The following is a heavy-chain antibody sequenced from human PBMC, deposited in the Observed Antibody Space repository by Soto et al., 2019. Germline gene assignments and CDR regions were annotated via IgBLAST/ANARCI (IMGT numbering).Heavy chain of an antibody. CDR3: ARGRYGDH. V-gene: IGHV1-18*01. J-gene: IGHJ4*02. CDR2: ISAHNGNT. Sequence: QVHLVQSGAEVKKPGASVKVSCKGSGYDITTYGITWVREAPGQGLEWMAWISAHNGNTDYAQKLQGRVTVTRDTSTSTAYMELRSLRSDDTAVYYCARGRYGDHWGQGALVTVSS. CDR1: GYDITTYG. D-gene: IGHD1-1*01.